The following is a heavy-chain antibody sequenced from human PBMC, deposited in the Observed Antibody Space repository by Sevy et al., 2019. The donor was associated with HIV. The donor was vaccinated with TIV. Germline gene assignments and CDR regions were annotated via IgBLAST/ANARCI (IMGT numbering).Heavy chain of an antibody. D-gene: IGHD4-17*01. J-gene: IGHJ4*02. V-gene: IGHV1-3*01. CDR2: IVLGNGRT. Sequence: ASVKVSCKASASIFTYYALHWVRQAPGQRPEGMGWIVLGNGRTKYSEDFQGRVTFTRDKSARVAYMGLSSLTSEDTAVYYCARGWGPTVTNFDYWGQGSLVTVSS. CDR3: ARGWGPTVTNFDY. CDR1: ASIFTYYA.